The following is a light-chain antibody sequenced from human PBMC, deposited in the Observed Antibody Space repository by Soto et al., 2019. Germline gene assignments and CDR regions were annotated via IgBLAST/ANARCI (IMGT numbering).Light chain of an antibody. CDR1: QTVSTK. Sequence: EIVMTQSPATLSSSPGDRATLSCRTSQTVSTKLAWYQHKPGQAPRLLIYLASNRATGIPARFSGSGSGTEFTLTISSVQSEDFAVYYCQQCNNWPRTFGQGTKVDIK. CDR2: LAS. J-gene: IGKJ1*01. CDR3: QQCNNWPRT. V-gene: IGKV3-15*01.